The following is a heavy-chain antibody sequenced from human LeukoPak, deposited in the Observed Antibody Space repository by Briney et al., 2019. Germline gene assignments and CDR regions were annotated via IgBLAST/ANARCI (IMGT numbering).Heavy chain of an antibody. V-gene: IGHV1-2*02. CDR3: ARDRSPPRSGYSSIWWAFWFDP. Sequence: ASVKVTCKASGYTFTVYYMHWVRQAPAQGLEWMGSINPNSGGTNYAQKFQGRVTMTRDTSISTAYMELSRLRSDDTAVYYCARDRSPPRSGYSSIWWAFWFDPWGQGTLVTVSS. CDR2: INPNSGGT. CDR1: GYTFTVYY. D-gene: IGHD6-13*01. J-gene: IGHJ5*02.